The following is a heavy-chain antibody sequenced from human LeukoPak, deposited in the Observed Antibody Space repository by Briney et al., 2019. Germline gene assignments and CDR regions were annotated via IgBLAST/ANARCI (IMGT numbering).Heavy chain of an antibody. CDR3: ATIPRHYYDSSGYYYFDY. CDR1: GYTLTDLS. V-gene: IGHV1-24*01. D-gene: IGHD3-22*01. J-gene: IGHJ4*02. Sequence: GASVKVSCKVSGYTLTDLSMHWVRQAPGKGLEWMGGFNPEDGDTIYAQKFQGRVTMTEDTSTNTAYMELSSLRSEDTAVYYCATIPRHYYDSSGYYYFDYWGQGTLVTVSS. CDR2: FNPEDGDT.